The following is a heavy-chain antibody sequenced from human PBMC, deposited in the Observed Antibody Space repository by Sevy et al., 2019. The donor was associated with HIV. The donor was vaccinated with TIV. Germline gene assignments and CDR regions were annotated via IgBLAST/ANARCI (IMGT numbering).Heavy chain of an antibody. CDR2: ISAYNGNT. CDR1: GYTFPKYG. V-gene: IGHV1-18*01. J-gene: IGHJ4*02. D-gene: IGHD6-6*01. Sequence: ASVKVSCKASGYTFPKYGISWVRPAPGQGLEWMGWISAYNGNTNYAQKLQGRVTMTTDTSMSTAYSELRSLRTDDTAVDYGAGDHVRFRSIAARPFDYWGQGTLVTVSS. CDR3: AGDHVRFRSIAARPFDY.